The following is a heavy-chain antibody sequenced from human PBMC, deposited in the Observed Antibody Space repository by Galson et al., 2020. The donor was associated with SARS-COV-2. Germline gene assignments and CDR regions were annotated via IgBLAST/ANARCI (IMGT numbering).Heavy chain of an antibody. D-gene: IGHD2-2*01. V-gene: IGHV3-30*04. Sequence: PGKGLEWVAVISYDGSNKYYADSVKGRFTISRDNSKNTLYLQMNSLRAEDTAVYYCAREIVVPAAAFDYWGQGTLVTVSS. CDR3: AREIVVPAAAFDY. CDR2: ISYDGSNK. J-gene: IGHJ4*02.